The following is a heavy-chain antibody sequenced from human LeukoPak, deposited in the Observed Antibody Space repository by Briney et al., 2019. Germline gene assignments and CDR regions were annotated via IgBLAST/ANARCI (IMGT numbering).Heavy chain of an antibody. CDR2: INHSGST. J-gene: IGHJ6*03. CDR1: GFTFSSYS. V-gene: IGHV4-34*01. Sequence: GSLRLSCAASGFTFSSYSMNWVRQAPGKGLEWIGEINHSGSTNYNPSLKSRVTISVDTSKNQFSLKLSSVTAADTAVYYCARGFVRGYYYYYYMDVWGKGTTVTVSS. D-gene: IGHD6-6*01. CDR3: ARGFVRGYYYYYYMDV.